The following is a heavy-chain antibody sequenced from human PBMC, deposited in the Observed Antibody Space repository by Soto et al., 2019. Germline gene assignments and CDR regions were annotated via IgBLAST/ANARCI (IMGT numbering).Heavy chain of an antibody. V-gene: IGHV3-30*18. CDR1: GFTFSSYG. Sequence: GGSLGLSCAASGFTFSSYGMHWVRQAPGKGLEWVAVISYDGSNKYYADSVKGRFTISRDNSKNTLYLQMNSLRAEDTAVYYCAKEWESTKFSGSFDPWGQGTLVTVSS. CDR3: AKEWESTKFSGSFDP. D-gene: IGHD1-26*01. CDR2: ISYDGSNK. J-gene: IGHJ5*02.